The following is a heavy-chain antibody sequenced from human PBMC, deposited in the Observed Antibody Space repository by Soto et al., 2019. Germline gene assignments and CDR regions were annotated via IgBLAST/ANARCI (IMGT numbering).Heavy chain of an antibody. D-gene: IGHD2-2*01. Sequence: GGSLRLSCAASGFTFDDYAMHWVRQAPGKGLEWVSGISWNSGSIGYADSVKGRFTISRDNAKNSLYLQMNSLRAEDTAVYYCAKDPEYQLLFPYYYYGMDVWGQGTTVTVSS. CDR2: ISWNSGSI. V-gene: IGHV3-9*01. J-gene: IGHJ6*02. CDR1: GFTFDDYA. CDR3: AKDPEYQLLFPYYYYGMDV.